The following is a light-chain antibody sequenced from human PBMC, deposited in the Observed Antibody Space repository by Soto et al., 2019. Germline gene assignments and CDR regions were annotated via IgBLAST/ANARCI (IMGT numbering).Light chain of an antibody. Sequence: DIQMTQSPSTLSASVGDRVTITCRASQSISNWLAWYQQKPGKAPKLLIYDASSLESGVPSRFSGGGSGTEFSLTISSLQPDEFATYYCQHYNNYSRTFGQGTKVEIK. CDR3: QHYNNYSRT. CDR2: DAS. CDR1: QSISNW. J-gene: IGKJ1*01. V-gene: IGKV1-5*01.